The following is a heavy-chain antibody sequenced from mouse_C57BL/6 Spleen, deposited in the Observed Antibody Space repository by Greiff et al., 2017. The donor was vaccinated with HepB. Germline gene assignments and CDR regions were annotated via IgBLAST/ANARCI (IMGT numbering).Heavy chain of an antibody. CDR2: INYDGSST. D-gene: IGHD2-4*01. CDR3: ARGGDYDEGFDY. Sequence: EVRLVESEGGLVQPGSSMKLSCTASGFTFSDYYMAWVRQVPEKGLEWVANINYDGSSTYYLDSLKSRFIISRDNAKNILYLQMSSLKSEDTATYYGARGGDYDEGFDYWGQGTTLTVSS. CDR1: GFTFSDYY. V-gene: IGHV5-16*01. J-gene: IGHJ2*01.